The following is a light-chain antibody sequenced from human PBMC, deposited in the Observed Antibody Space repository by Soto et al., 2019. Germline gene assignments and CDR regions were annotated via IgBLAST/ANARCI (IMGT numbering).Light chain of an antibody. V-gene: IGKV3-20*01. CDR3: QEYGSSRRT. CDR2: DAS. J-gene: IGKJ1*01. CDR1: QSVSNN. Sequence: EIVLTQSPATLSVSPGERAALSCRASQSVSNNLAWYQQKPGQAPRLLIYDASSRDTGIPDRFSGSGSGTDFTLTISRLEPEDFAVYYCQEYGSSRRTFGQGTKVDIK.